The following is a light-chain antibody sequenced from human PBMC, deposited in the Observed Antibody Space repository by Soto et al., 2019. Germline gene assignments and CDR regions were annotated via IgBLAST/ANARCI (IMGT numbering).Light chain of an antibody. Sequence: AIRMTRSPSSLSASTGDRVTITCRASQGISNWLAWYQQRPGKAPKLLVYGASTLQSGVPSRFSGSGSGTDFTLTISGLQSEDFATYYCQHYKNYPWTFGQGTKVEVK. J-gene: IGKJ1*01. V-gene: IGKV1-8*01. CDR2: GAS. CDR1: QGISNW. CDR3: QHYKNYPWT.